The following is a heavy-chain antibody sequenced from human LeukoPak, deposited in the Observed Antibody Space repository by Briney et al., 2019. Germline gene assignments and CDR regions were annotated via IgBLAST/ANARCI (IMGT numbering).Heavy chain of an antibody. J-gene: IGHJ4*02. V-gene: IGHV3-23*01. CDR2: FSGTSTS. D-gene: IGHD6-19*01. CDR3: AKLKQWQPQRYFFEY. CDR1: GFTFSSYA. Sequence: GGSLRLSCAASGFTFSSYAMSWVRQAPGKGLEWVSTFSGTSTSSYADAVKGRVTISRDNSKNTLYLQMNSLRAEDTAVYYCAKLKQWQPQRYFFEYWGQGALVTV.